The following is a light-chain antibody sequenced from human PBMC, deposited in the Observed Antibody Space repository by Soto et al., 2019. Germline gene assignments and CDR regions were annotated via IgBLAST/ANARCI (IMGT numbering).Light chain of an antibody. CDR1: QSISSNY. V-gene: IGKV3-20*01. J-gene: IGKJ1*01. CDR2: GAS. CDR3: QQYGSWT. Sequence: EIVLTQSPGTLSVSPGERATLSCRASQSISSNYLAWYQQKPGQAPSRLIYGASSRATGIPDRFSGSGSGTDFTLTISRLEPEDSAIYYCQQYGSWTFGQGTKVEI.